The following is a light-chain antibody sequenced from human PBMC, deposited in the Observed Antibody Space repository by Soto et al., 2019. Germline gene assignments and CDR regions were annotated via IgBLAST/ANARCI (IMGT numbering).Light chain of an antibody. CDR1: SSGVGNYKY. CDR3: FSYTSSGTYV. V-gene: IGLV2-14*01. J-gene: IGLJ1*01. Sequence: QSVLTQPASVSGSPGQSITISCTGTSSGVGNYKYVSWCQKHQGKAPKLMIYEVSNRPSGVSNRFSGSKSGNTASLTISGLQAEDETDYYYFSYTSSGTYVFGTGTKVTVL. CDR2: EVS.